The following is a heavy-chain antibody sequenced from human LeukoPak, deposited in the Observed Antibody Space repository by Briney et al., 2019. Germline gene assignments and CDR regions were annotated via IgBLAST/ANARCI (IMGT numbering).Heavy chain of an antibody. V-gene: IGHV1-46*01. Sequence: ASVKVSCKASGYTFTSYGISWVRQAPGQGLEWMGIINPSGGSTSYAQKFQGRVTMTRDMSTSTVYMELSSLRSEDTAVYYCASLEDYYDSSGYYQDYWGQGTLVTVSS. CDR1: GYTFTSYG. D-gene: IGHD3-22*01. CDR2: INPSGGST. J-gene: IGHJ4*02. CDR3: ASLEDYYDSSGYYQDY.